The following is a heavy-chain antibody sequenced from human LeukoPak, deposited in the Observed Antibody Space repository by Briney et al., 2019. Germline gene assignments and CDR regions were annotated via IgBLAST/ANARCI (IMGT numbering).Heavy chain of an antibody. Sequence: PGRSLRLSCAASGFTFSSYGMHWVRQAPGKGLEWVAVIWYDGSNKYYADSVKGRFTISRDNSKNTLYLQMNSLKTEDTAMYYCTRDGGTLDYWGQGTLVTVSS. CDR1: GFTFSSYG. CDR2: IWYDGSNK. V-gene: IGHV3-33*01. CDR3: TRDGGTLDY. J-gene: IGHJ4*02. D-gene: IGHD3-16*01.